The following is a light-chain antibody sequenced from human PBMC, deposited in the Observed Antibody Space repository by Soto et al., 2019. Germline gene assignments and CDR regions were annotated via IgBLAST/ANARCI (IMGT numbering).Light chain of an antibody. CDR1: QSISGW. V-gene: IGKV1-5*01. Sequence: DIQLTQSPSTLSASVGDRVTITCRASQSISGWLAWYQQRPGEAPKLLIYDASSLKSGVPSRFSGSGSGTEFTLTIGGLQPDDFATYYCQQYSGYSLFTFGPGTVVDIK. CDR3: QQYSGYSLFT. J-gene: IGKJ3*01. CDR2: DAS.